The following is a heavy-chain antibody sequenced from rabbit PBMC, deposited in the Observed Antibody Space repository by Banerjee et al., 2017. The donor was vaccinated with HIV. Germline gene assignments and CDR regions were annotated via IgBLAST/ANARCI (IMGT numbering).Heavy chain of an antibody. CDR1: GFSFSNKYV. Sequence: QEQLEESGGDLVKPEGSLTLTCTASGFSFSNKYVMCWVRQAPGKGLEWIACINTSGGNTVYASWAKGRFTISKTSSTTVTLQMTSLTAADTATYFCARDLVVVIGWNFNLWGPGTLVTVS. D-gene: IGHD8-1*01. CDR2: INTSGGNT. CDR3: ARDLVVVIGWNFNL. J-gene: IGHJ4*01. V-gene: IGHV1S45*01.